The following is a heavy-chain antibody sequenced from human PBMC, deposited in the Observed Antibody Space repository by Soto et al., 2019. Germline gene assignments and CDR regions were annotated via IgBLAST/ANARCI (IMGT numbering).Heavy chain of an antibody. CDR3: ARLNGYCISTNCHGYYGMDV. D-gene: IGHD2-2*03. CDR1: GYTFTGYY. J-gene: IGHJ6*02. CDR2: ISAYNGNT. V-gene: IGHV1-18*04. Sequence: ASVKVSCKASGYTFTGYYMHWVRQAPGQGLEWMGWISAYNGNTNYPQKLQGRVTMTTDTSTNTAYMELRSLRSDDTAVYYCARLNGYCISTNCHGYYGMDVWGQGTTVTVSS.